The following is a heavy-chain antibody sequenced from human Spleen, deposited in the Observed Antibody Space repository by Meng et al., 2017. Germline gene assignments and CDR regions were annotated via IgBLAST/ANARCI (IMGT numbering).Heavy chain of an antibody. CDR3: AREGRSHQVGVSVY. Sequence: QGRLQQWGAGLLKPSATLSLTCGVYGGSFSDYSWSWIRQPPGKGLEWIGEINHSGATNYNPSLKSRVTISVDTSKNQFSLKLSSVTAADTAVYYCAREGRSHQVGVSVYWGQGNLVTVSS. J-gene: IGHJ4*02. D-gene: IGHD2-21*01. CDR1: GGSFSDYS. V-gene: IGHV4-34*01. CDR2: INHSGAT.